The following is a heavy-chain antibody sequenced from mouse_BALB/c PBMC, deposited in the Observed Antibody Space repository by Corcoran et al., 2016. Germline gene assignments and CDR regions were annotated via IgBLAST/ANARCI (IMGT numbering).Heavy chain of an antibody. V-gene: IGHV1-18*01. Sequence: EVQLRQYGPELVKPVASMRISCKAYGYSGTGYTMNWVKQSHGKNLELIGLINPYNGGTSYNQKFKGKATLTVDKSSSTAYMELLSLTSEDSAVYYCARLCLLQSHSHFDVWRAATTVLVSS. CDR2: INPYNGGT. D-gene: IGHD2-3*01. J-gene: IGHJ1*01. CDR1: GYSGTGYT. CDR3: ARLCLLQSHSHFDV.